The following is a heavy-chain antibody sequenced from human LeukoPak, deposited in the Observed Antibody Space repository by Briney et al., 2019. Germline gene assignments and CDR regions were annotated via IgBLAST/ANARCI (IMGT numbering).Heavy chain of an antibody. V-gene: IGHV4-34*01. CDR2: INHSGST. J-gene: IGHJ6*03. Sequence: SETLSLTCAGYGGSFSGYYWSWIRQPPGKGLEWIGEINHSGSTNYNPSLKSRVTISVDTSKNQFSLKLSSVTAADTAVYYCARVYYYDSSGYRYYYYYYMDVWGKGTTVTVSS. CDR1: GGSFSGYY. CDR3: ARVYYYDSSGYRYYYYYYMDV. D-gene: IGHD3-22*01.